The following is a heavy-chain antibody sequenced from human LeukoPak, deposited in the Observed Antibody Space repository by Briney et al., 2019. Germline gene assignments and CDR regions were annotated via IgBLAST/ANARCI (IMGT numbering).Heavy chain of an antibody. CDR1: GFTFSSYG. CDR2: IWYDGSNK. CDR3: ARDRGLGNFDY. D-gene: IGHD3-10*01. Sequence: GRYLRLSCAASGFTFSSYGMHWVRQAPGKGLEWVAVIWYDGSNKYYADSVKGRLTISRDNSKNTLYLQMNSLRAEDTAVYCCARDRGLGNFDYWGQGTLVTVSS. V-gene: IGHV3-33*01. J-gene: IGHJ4*02.